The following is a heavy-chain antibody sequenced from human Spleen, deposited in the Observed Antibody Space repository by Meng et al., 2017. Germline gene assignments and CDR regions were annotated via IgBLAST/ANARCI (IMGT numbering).Heavy chain of an antibody. CDR1: GFSLSTSGVG. CDR2: IYWNDDK. D-gene: IGHD2-2*01. Sequence: QITLKESGPTLVKPTQTLTLTCTFSGFSLSTSGVGVGWTRQPPGKALEWLALIYWNDDKRYRPSLERRLTITKATSKNQVLLKMANMYPVDTATYYCARTYGTTDYWGQGALVTVSS. CDR3: ARTYGTTDY. V-gene: IGHV2-5*01. J-gene: IGHJ4*02.